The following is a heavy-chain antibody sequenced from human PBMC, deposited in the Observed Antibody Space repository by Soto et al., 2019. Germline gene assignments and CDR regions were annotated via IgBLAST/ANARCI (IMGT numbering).Heavy chain of an antibody. Sequence: QVQLVESGGGVVQPGRSLRLSCAASGFTFSSYGMHWVRQAPGKGLEWVAVIWYDGSNKYYADSVKGRFTISRDNSKNTLYLQMNSLRAEDTAVYYCARDYLSYGSHYYGMDVWGQGTTVTVSS. D-gene: IGHD5-18*01. V-gene: IGHV3-33*01. CDR2: IWYDGSNK. CDR3: ARDYLSYGSHYYGMDV. J-gene: IGHJ6*02. CDR1: GFTFSSYG.